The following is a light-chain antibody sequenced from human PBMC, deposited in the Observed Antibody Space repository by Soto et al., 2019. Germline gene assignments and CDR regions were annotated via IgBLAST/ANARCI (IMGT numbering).Light chain of an antibody. Sequence: DIPMTQSPSTLSASVGARVTITCRASQSISSWLAWYQQKPGKAPKLLIYKASSLESGVPSRFSGSGSGTEFTLTSSSLQPDDFATYYCQQYNSYSYTFGQGTKLEIK. CDR3: QQYNSYSYT. CDR2: KAS. J-gene: IGKJ2*01. V-gene: IGKV1-5*03. CDR1: QSISSW.